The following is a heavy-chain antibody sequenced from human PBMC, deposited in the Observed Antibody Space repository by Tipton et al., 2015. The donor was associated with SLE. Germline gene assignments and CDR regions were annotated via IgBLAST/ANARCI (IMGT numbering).Heavy chain of an antibody. V-gene: IGHV4-4*09. CDR1: GGSFSGYY. CDR2: IYTSGST. J-gene: IGHJ3*02. CDR3: ASDGVWNPI. D-gene: IGHD1-1*01. Sequence: TLSFTCAVYGGSFSGYYWSWIRQPAGKGLEWIGYIYTSGSTNYNPSLKSRVTISVDTSKNQFSLKLSSVTAADTAVYYCASDGVWNPIWGQGTMVTVSS.